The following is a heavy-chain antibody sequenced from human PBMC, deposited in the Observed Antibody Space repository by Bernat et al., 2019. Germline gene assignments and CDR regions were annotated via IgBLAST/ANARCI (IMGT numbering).Heavy chain of an antibody. D-gene: IGHD3-9*01. J-gene: IGHJ3*02. Sequence: EVQLVESGGGLVRPGGSLRLSCAASGFTFSSYSMNWVRQAPGEGLEWVSSISSSSTYTYYADSVMGRFTISRDNAKNSLYLQLSSLRAEDTAVYYCARNYDVLSGYYNAFDIWGQGTMVTVSS. V-gene: IGHV3-21*01. CDR3: ARNYDVLSGYYNAFDI. CDR1: GFTFSSYS. CDR2: ISSSSTYT.